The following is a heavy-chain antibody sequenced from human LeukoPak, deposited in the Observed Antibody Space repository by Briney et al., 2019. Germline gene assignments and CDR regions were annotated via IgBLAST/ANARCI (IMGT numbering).Heavy chain of an antibody. Sequence: PSETLSLTCTVSGVSISSYYWSWIRQPPGKGLEWIGYIYYSGSTNYNPSPKSRVTISVDTSKNQFSLKLSSVAAADTAVYYCARHSPYYDFWSGQETYYMDVWGKGTTVTVSS. CDR1: GVSISSYY. J-gene: IGHJ6*03. V-gene: IGHV4-59*08. D-gene: IGHD3-3*01. CDR2: IYYSGST. CDR3: ARHSPYYDFWSGQETYYMDV.